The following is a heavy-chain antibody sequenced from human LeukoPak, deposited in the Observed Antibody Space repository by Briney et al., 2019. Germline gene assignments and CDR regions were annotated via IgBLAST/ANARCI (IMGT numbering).Heavy chain of an antibody. CDR3: ARSFLGYCSGGSCYSDY. J-gene: IGHJ4*02. D-gene: IGHD2-15*01. CDR1: GYTFTSYG. CDR2: ISAYNGNT. V-gene: IGHV1-18*01. Sequence: ALVKVSCKASGYTFTSYGISWVRQAPGQGLEWMGWISAYNGNTNYAQKLQGRVTMTTDTSTSTAYMELRSLRSDDTAVYYCARSFLGYCSGGSCYSDYWGQGTLVTVSS.